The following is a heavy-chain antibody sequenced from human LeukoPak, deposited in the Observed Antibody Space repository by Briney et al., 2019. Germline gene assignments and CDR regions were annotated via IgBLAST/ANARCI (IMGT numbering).Heavy chain of an antibody. Sequence: SETLSLTCAVSGGSISSSNWWSWVRQPPGKGLEWIGEIYHSGSTNYNPSLKSRVTISVDKSKNQFSLKLSSVTAADTAVYYCARVKRYSSSPAFDYWGQGTLVTVSS. CDR2: IYHSGST. CDR3: ARVKRYSSSPAFDY. J-gene: IGHJ4*02. D-gene: IGHD6-6*01. CDR1: GGSISSSNW. V-gene: IGHV4-4*02.